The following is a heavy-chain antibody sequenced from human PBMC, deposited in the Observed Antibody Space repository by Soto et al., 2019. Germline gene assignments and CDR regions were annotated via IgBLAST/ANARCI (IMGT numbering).Heavy chain of an antibody. CDR2: IIPICGTA. Sequence: QVQLVQSGAEVKKPGSSVKVSCKASGGTFSSYAISWVRQAPGQGLEWMGGIIPICGTANYAQKFQGRVTITADESTSTAYMELSSLRSEDTAVYYCARDGNYDSSGYHYYGMDVWGQGTTVTVSS. J-gene: IGHJ6*02. D-gene: IGHD3-22*01. V-gene: IGHV1-69*12. CDR3: ARDGNYDSSGYHYYGMDV. CDR1: GGTFSSYA.